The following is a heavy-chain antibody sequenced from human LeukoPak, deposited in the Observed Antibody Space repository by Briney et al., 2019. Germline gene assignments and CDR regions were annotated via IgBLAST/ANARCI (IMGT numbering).Heavy chain of an antibody. Sequence: GRSLRLSCAATGFTFSGYGMHWVRQAPGKGQEWVALISFDGVKTDYADSVKGRFTISRDSSQNTLYLQMNSLRAEDTAAYYCAKDRGSSSAAYGIDVWGQGTTVTVSS. D-gene: IGHD6-13*01. CDR1: GFTFSGYG. J-gene: IGHJ6*02. CDR2: ISFDGVKT. V-gene: IGHV3-30*18. CDR3: AKDRGSSSAAYGIDV.